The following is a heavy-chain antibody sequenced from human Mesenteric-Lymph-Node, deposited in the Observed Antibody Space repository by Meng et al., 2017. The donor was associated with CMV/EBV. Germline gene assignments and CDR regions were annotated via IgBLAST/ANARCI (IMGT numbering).Heavy chain of an antibody. CDR2: INAANGNT. D-gene: IGHD3-22*01. V-gene: IGHV1-3*01. CDR1: GYTFTNYA. Sequence: CKTSGYTFTNYAIHWVRQAPGHRPEWMGWINAANGNTKYSQKFQGRVTITRDTSASTGYMELSSLRSEDTAVYYCASADYYDRSFGYWGQGTLVTVSS. CDR3: ASADYYDRSFGY. J-gene: IGHJ4*02.